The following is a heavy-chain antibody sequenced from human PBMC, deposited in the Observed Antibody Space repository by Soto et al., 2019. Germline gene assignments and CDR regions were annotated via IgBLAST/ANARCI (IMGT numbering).Heavy chain of an antibody. CDR3: ARGDIVVVVAATPSSWAFDI. Sequence: QVQLQQWGAGLLKHSETLSLTCAVYGGSFSGYYWSWIRQPPGKGLEWIGEINHSGSTNYNPSLKSRVTRSVDTSKNQFSLKLSSGTAADTAVYYCARGDIVVVVAATPSSWAFDIWGQGTMVTVSS. V-gene: IGHV4-34*01. D-gene: IGHD2-15*01. CDR2: INHSGST. CDR1: GGSFSGYY. J-gene: IGHJ3*02.